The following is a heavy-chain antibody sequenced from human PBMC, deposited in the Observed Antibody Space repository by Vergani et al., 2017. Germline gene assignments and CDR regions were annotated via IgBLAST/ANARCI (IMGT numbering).Heavy chain of an antibody. D-gene: IGHD2/OR15-2a*01. CDR2: ISGHGDRT. V-gene: IGHV3-23*01. Sequence: EVHLLESGGGQVEAGGSLRLSCVASGFTFSNSAMSWVRQTSGKGLEWVSAISGHGDRTYYADSVKGGFTISRDNSKNTVYLQMNSLKAEDRATYYCAREERSNTSPVVGDWGQGTLVTV. CDR3: AREERSNTSPVVGD. J-gene: IGHJ4*02. CDR1: GFTFSNSA.